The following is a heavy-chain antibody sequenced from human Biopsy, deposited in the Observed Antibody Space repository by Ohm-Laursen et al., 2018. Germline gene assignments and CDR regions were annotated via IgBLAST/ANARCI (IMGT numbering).Heavy chain of an antibody. J-gene: IGHJ4*02. V-gene: IGHV3-9*01. CDR2: LTWNSGTI. Sequence: SLRLPCAASGFNFDDYAMHWIRQGPGKGLEWVAGLTWNSGTIAYAGSVRGRFTISRDNAKNSLYLQMNNLTSEDTALYYCVRSLRNYDFLDSWGQGTPVSVSS. D-gene: IGHD3-16*01. CDR1: GFNFDDYA. CDR3: VRSLRNYDFLDS.